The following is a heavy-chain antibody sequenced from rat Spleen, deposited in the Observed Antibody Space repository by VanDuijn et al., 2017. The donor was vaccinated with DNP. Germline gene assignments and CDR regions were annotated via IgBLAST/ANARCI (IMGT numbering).Heavy chain of an antibody. J-gene: IGHJ2*01. V-gene: IGHV2S12*01. Sequence: QVQLKESGPGLVQPSQTLSLTCTVSGFSLTSYGVSWIRQPPGKGLQWIAAISSGGTTYYTSPLKSRLSISRDTSKSQVFLKMNSLQTADTATYFCAREVDYWGQGVMVTVSS. CDR3: AREVDY. CDR1: GFSLTSYG. CDR2: ISSGGTT.